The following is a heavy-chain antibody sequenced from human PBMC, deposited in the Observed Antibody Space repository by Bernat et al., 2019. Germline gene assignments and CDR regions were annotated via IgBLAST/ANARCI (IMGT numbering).Heavy chain of an antibody. CDR1: GGSISSSSYY. D-gene: IGHD1-20*01. CDR2: IYYSGTT. V-gene: IGHV4-39*01. Sequence: QLQLQESGPGLVKPSETLSLTCTVSGGSISSSSYYWGWIRQPPGKGLEWIGTIYYSGTTYYNPSLKSRVTISVDTSKNQFSLKLSSLTAADTAVYYCARRIAGTARQNAFDIWGQGTMVTVSS. CDR3: ARRIAGTARQNAFDI. J-gene: IGHJ3*02.